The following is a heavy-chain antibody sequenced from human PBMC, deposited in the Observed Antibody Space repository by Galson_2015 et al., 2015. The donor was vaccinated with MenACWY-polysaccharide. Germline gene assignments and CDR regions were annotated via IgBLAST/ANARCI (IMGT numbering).Heavy chain of an antibody. Sequence: SLRLSCAASGFTFSSYSMNWVRPAPGKGLEWVSYISSSSSTIYYADSVTGRFTISRDNAKNSLFLQMNSLRAEDTAVYYCARLHCSSTSCYPTDYYYYGMDVWGQGTTVTVSS. J-gene: IGHJ6*02. CDR2: ISSSSSTI. V-gene: IGHV3-48*01. D-gene: IGHD2-2*01. CDR1: GFTFSSYS. CDR3: ARLHCSSTSCYPTDYYYYGMDV.